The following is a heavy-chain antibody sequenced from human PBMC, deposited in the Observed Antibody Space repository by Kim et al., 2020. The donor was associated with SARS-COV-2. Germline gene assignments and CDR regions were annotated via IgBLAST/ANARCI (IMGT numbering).Heavy chain of an antibody. J-gene: IGHJ6*01. CDR3: AIAPIAAAGTNYYYGMDV. Sequence: ASVKVSCKVSGYTLTELSMHWVRQAPGKGLEWMGGFDPEDGETIYAQKFQGRVTMTEDTSTDTAYMELSSLRSEDTAVYYCAIAPIAAAGTNYYYGMDVWGQGTTVTDSS. V-gene: IGHV1-24*01. D-gene: IGHD6-13*01. CDR2: FDPEDGET. CDR1: GYTLTELS.